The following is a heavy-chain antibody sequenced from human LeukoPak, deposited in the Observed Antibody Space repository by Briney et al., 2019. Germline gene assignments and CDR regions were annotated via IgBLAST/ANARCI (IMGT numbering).Heavy chain of an antibody. Sequence: PGGSLRLSCAASGFTLSSYSMNWVRQAPGKGLEWVSCISSSSSDIYYADSVKGRFTISRGNAKNSLYLQMNSLRVEDTAVYYCARALGWPSYYYGMDVWGQGTTVTVSS. CDR1: GFTLSSYS. D-gene: IGHD6-19*01. CDR3: ARALGWPSYYYGMDV. V-gene: IGHV3-21*01. CDR2: ISSSSSDI. J-gene: IGHJ6*02.